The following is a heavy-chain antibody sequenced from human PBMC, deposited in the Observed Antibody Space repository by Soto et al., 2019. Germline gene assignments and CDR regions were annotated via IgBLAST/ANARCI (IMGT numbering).Heavy chain of an antibody. V-gene: IGHV1-69*06. CDR3: ARDRDNGGGFFDY. CDR2: IIPIFGTA. J-gene: IGHJ4*02. CDR1: GPTFSSYA. Sequence: RASVKVSCKASGPTFSSYAICWEQPAHGQGLEWMGGIIPIFGTANYAQKLQGRVTITADKSTSTAYMELSSLRSEDTAVYYCARDRDNGGGFFDYWGQGTRGTV. D-gene: IGHD2-15*01.